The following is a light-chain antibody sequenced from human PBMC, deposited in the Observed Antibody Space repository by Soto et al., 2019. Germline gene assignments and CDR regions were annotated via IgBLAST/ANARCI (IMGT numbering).Light chain of an antibody. CDR3: AAWDDRLSDWV. V-gene: IGLV1-47*02. CDR1: SSNIGSNY. Sequence: QSVLTQPPSASGTPGQRVTISWSGSSSNIGSNYVYWYQQLPGTAPKLLIYSNNQRPAGVPDRFSGSKSGTSASLAISGLRSEDEAAYYCAAWDDRLSDWVFGGGTQLTVL. CDR2: SNN. J-gene: IGLJ3*02.